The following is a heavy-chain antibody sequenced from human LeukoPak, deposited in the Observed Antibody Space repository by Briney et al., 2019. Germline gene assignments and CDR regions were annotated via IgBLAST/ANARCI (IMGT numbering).Heavy chain of an antibody. CDR2: ISSSSSTI. D-gene: IGHD3-22*01. CDR1: GFTFSSYS. Sequence: GGSLRLSCAASGFTFSSYSMNWVRQAPGKGLEWVSYISSSSSTIYYADSVKGRFTISRDNAKNSLYLQMNSLRAEDTAVYYCARVHYYDSSVSDYWGQGTLVTVSS. V-gene: IGHV3-48*01. CDR3: ARVHYYDSSVSDY. J-gene: IGHJ4*02.